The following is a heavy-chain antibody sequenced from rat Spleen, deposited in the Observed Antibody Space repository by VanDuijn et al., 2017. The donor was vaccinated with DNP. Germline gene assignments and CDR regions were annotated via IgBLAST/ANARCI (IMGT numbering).Heavy chain of an antibody. CDR3: MVSTFAY. CDR2: IWGDGST. J-gene: IGHJ3*01. CDR1: GFSLTSYG. Sequence: QVQMKETGPGLVQTTQTLSVTCTVSGFSLTSYGVHWVRQAPGKGLEWMGIIWGDGSTSYNSALKSRLRISRDTSKSQVFLTMNSLQTDDTAMYYCMVSTFAYWGQGTLVTVSS. D-gene: IGHD1-3*01. V-gene: IGHV2-77*01.